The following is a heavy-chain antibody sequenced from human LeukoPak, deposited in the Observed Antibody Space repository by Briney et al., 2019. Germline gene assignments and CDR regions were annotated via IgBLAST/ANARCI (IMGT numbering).Heavy chain of an antibody. CDR3: ARSDNYGSGSFDY. Sequence: SETLSLTCTVSGDSISSFYWVWIRQPAGKGLEWIGRIHSSGHTNYNPSLKSRVAMSIDTSKNQFSPKVTSVTAADTAVYYCARSDNYGSGSFDYWGQGTLVTVSS. CDR2: IHSSGHT. V-gene: IGHV4-4*07. D-gene: IGHD3-10*01. J-gene: IGHJ4*02. CDR1: GDSISSFY.